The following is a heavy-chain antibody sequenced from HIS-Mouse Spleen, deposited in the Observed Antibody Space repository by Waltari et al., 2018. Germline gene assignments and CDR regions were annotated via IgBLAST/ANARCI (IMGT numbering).Heavy chain of an antibody. CDR3: ARDRSGSYYFDY. CDR2: ISSGGRT. CDR1: GFTVSSNY. J-gene: IGHJ4*02. D-gene: IGHD1-26*01. Sequence: EVQLVESGGGLVQPGGSLRLSCAASGFTVSSNYMSWVRQAPGKGLKWVSVISSGGRTYNADSVKGRFTISRDNSKNTLYLQMNSRRAEDTAVYYCARDRSGSYYFDYWGQGTLVTVSS. V-gene: IGHV3-66*01.